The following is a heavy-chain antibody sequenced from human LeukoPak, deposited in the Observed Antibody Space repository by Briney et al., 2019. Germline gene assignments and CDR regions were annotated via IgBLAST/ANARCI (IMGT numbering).Heavy chain of an antibody. CDR3: AKPGCAGRWYYFDY. CDR2: IGGTGDNI. D-gene: IGHD6-13*01. J-gene: IGHJ4*02. Sequence: PGGSLRLSCAASGFAFSTYVMNWVRQAPGKGLEWVSTIGGTGDNIYYADSVKGRFTISRDNSKNTVYLQMNSLRVEDTAVYYCAKPGCAGRWYYFDYWAREPWSPSP. V-gene: IGHV3-23*01. CDR1: GFAFSTYV.